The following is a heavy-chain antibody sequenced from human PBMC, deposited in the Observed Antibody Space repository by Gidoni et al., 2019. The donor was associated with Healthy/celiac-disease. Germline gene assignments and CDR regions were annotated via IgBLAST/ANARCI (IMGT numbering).Heavy chain of an antibody. CDR3: AKDCRITIFGVGGPRNWFDP. D-gene: IGHD3-3*01. Sequence: EVQLLESGGGLVQPGGSLRLSCAASGFTFSSYAMSWVRQAPGKGLEWVSAISGSGGSTYYADSVKGRFTISRDNSKNTLYLQMNSLRAEDTAVYYCAKDCRITIFGVGGPRNWFDPWGQGTLVTVSS. J-gene: IGHJ5*02. CDR2: ISGSGGST. CDR1: GFTFSSYA. V-gene: IGHV3-23*01.